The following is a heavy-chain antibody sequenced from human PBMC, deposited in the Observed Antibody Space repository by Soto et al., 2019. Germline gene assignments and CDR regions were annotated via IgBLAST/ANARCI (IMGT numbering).Heavy chain of an antibody. D-gene: IGHD3-22*01. CDR1: GFTFSSYA. V-gene: IGHV3-30-3*01. J-gene: IGHJ4*02. CDR3: ARNSKGYYYDSSGYWGLLGY. CDR2: ISYDGSNK. Sequence: QVQLVESGGGVVQPGRSLRLSCAASGFTFSSYAMHWVRQAPGKGLEWVAVISYDGSNKYYADSVKGRFTISRDNSKNTLYLQMNRLRAEDTAVYYCARNSKGYYYDSSGYWGLLGYWGQGTLVTVSS.